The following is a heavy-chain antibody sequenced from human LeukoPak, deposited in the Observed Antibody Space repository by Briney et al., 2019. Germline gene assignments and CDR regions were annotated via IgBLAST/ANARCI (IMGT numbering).Heavy chain of an antibody. CDR3: VNGEQQLVPYFDY. V-gene: IGHV3-74*01. J-gene: IGHJ4*02. D-gene: IGHD6-13*01. CDR2: IASDGSST. CDR1: GFTFSSYW. Sequence: GGSLRLSCAASGFTFSSYWMNWVRQAPGKGLVWVSRIASDGSSTTYADSVKGRFSISRDNAKNTLYLQMNSLRVEDTAVYYCVNGEQQLVPYFDYWGQGTLVTVSS.